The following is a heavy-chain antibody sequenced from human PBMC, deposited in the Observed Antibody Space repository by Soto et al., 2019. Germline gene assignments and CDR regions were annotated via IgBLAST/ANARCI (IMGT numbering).Heavy chain of an antibody. CDR1: GGSIDSYY. CDR2: ISDSGTT. D-gene: IGHD3-16*02. CDR3: ARDRWTSRANWFDP. V-gene: IGHV4-59*12. J-gene: IGHJ5*02. Sequence: PSETLSLTCSVFGGSIDSYYWSWVRQAPGKGLEWIGHISDSGTTNYNPSLGSRVTISVDTSRKLFSLKLSFVTAADTAVYFCARDRWTSRANWFDPWGPGTLVTVSS.